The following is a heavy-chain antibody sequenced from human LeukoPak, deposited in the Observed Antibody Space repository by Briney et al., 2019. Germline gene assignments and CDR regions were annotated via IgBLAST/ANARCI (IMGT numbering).Heavy chain of an antibody. V-gene: IGHV3-23*01. Sequence: GGSLRLSCVVTGFTFSSHSVNWVRQAPGKGLEWVSAISGSGGSTYYADSVKGRFTISRDNSKNTLYLQMNSLRAEDTAVYYCAKDQGRGYSLRYYFDYWGQGTLVTVSS. J-gene: IGHJ4*02. CDR1: GFTFSSHS. CDR2: ISGSGGST. D-gene: IGHD5-18*01. CDR3: AKDQGRGYSLRYYFDY.